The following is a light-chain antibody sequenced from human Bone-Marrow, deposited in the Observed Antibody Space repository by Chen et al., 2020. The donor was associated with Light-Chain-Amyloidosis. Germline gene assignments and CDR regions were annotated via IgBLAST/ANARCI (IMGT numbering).Light chain of an antibody. CDR3: QSADSSGTYEVI. V-gene: IGLV3-25*03. CDR1: DLPTKY. CDR2: RET. Sequence: SYELTQPPSVSVSPGQTARITCSGDDLPTKYAYWYQQKPGQAPVLVIHRETERRLGISEQFAGASSGTTATLTISGVQAEDEADYHCQSADSSGTYEVILGGGPKLTVL. J-gene: IGLJ2*01.